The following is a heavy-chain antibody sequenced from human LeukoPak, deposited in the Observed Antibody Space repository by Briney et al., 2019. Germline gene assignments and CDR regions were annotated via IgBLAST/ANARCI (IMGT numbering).Heavy chain of an antibody. CDR2: IYTSGST. CDR1: GGSISSYY. J-gene: IGHJ4*02. V-gene: IGHV4-4*07. Sequence: SETLSLTCTVSGGSISSYYWSWIRQPAGKGLEWIGRIYTSGSTNYNPSLKSRVTMSVDTSKNQFSLKLSSVTAADTAVYYCARGGREGYGSGSYYFDYWGQGTLVTVSS. CDR3: ARGGREGYGSGSYYFDY. D-gene: IGHD3-10*01.